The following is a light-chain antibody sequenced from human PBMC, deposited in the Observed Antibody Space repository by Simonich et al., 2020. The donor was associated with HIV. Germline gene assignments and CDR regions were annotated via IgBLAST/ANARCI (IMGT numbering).Light chain of an antibody. CDR2: RNN. CDR1: STNTGNNT. Sequence: QSVLTQPPSASGTPGPRVTISCYGSSTNTGNNTVNWYQPPPGTAPKLLIYRNNQRPSGVPDRFSGSKSGTSASLDITGLQAEDEADYYCSSSAGSDNHFVFGAGTKVTVL. CDR3: SSSAGSDNHFV. J-gene: IGLJ1*01. V-gene: IGLV1-44*01.